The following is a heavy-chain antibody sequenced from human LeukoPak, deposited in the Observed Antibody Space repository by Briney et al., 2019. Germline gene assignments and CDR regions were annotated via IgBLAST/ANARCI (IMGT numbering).Heavy chain of an antibody. CDR3: ASLYCGGDCYYDY. CDR1: GFTVSSNY. Sequence: GGSLRLSCAASGFTVSSNYMSWVRQAPGKGLEWVSVIYSGGSTYYADSVKGRFTISRHNSKNTLYLQMNSLRAEDTAVYYRASLYCGGDCYYDYWGQGTLDTVSS. D-gene: IGHD2-21*02. V-gene: IGHV3-53*04. J-gene: IGHJ4*02. CDR2: IYSGGST.